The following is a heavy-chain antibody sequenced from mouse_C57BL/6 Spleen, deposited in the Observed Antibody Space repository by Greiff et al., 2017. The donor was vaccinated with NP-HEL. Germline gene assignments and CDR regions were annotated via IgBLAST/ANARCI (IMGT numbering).Heavy chain of an antibody. J-gene: IGHJ2*01. CDR3: ARGRGDFDY. CDR2: ISDGGSYT. Sequence: EVKLMESGGGLVKPGGSLKLSCAASGFTFSSYAMSWVRQTPEKRLEWVATISDGGSYTYYPDTVKGRFTISRDNAKNNLYLQMSHLKSEDTAMYYCARGRGDFDYWGQGTTLTVSS. CDR1: GFTFSSYA. V-gene: IGHV5-4*03.